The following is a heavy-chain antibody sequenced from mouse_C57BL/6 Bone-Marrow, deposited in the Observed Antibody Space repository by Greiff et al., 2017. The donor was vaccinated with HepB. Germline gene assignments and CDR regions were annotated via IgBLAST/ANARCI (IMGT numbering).Heavy chain of an antibody. D-gene: IGHD1-1*01. Sequence: EVKLQQSGAELVRPGASVKLSCTASGFNIKDDYMHWVKQRPEQGLEWIGWIDPENGDTEYASKCQGKATITADTSSNTAYLQLSSLTSEDTAVYYSKTVNDYGSSPWFAYWGQGTLVTVSA. V-gene: IGHV14-4*01. J-gene: IGHJ3*01. CDR1: GFNIKDDY. CDR3: KTVNDYGSSPWFAY. CDR2: IDPENGDT.